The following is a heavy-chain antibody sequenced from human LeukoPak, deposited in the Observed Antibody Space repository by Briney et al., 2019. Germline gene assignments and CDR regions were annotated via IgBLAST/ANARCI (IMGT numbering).Heavy chain of an antibody. J-gene: IGHJ3*02. V-gene: IGHV3-48*02. CDR3: ARVVIAANPDAFDI. D-gene: IGHD2-15*01. CDR2: ISSSSSTI. CDR1: GFTFSSYN. Sequence: GGSLRLSCAASGFTFSSYNINWVRQAPGKGLEWLSYISSSSSTIYYAHSVKGRFTISRDNAKNSLYLQMNSLRDEDTAVYYCARVVIAANPDAFDIWGQGTMVTVSS.